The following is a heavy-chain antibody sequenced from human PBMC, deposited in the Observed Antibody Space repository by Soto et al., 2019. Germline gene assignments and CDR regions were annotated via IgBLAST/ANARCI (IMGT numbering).Heavy chain of an antibody. V-gene: IGHV4-31*03. CDR2: INYGGNT. CDR1: GDSISGGYY. CDR3: AREVISNWEFDP. D-gene: IGHD1-26*01. J-gene: IGHJ5*02. Sequence: QVQLQESGPGLVKPSQTLSLTCTVSGDSISGGYYWSWIRQHPGKGLEWIGYINYGGNTFYNPSLKSRVTISIDTSKNQFSLKLSSVTAADTAVYYCAREVISNWEFDPWGQGTLVTVSS.